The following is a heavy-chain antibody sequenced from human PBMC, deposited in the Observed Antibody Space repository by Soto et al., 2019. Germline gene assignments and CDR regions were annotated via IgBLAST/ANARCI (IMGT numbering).Heavy chain of an antibody. D-gene: IGHD2-2*01. J-gene: IGHJ4*02. V-gene: IGHV4-38-2*01. CDR1: GGSIISNYW. CDR2: IYHSGTT. CDR3: ARHTSHCSSTSCYFDY. Sequence: SETLSLTCAVSGGSIISNYWWAWIRQSPGEGLVWIGSIYHSGTTYYNPSLKSRVTISVDTSKNQFSLKLSSVTAADTAVYYCARHTSHCSSTSCYFDYWGQGTLVTSPQ.